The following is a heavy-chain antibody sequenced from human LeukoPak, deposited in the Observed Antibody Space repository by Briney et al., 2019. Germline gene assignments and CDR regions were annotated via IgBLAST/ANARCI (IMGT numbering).Heavy chain of an antibody. J-gene: IGHJ3*01. V-gene: IGHV3-9*01. Sequence: GGSLRLSCEASGFTFHDHAMHWVRQAPGKGLEWVSGFGWDGGSIGYADSVKGRFAISRDNAKKSLYLQMNSLGVEDTALYYCARDDAFDLWGQGTMVTVSS. CDR1: GFTFHDHA. CDR3: ARDDAFDL. CDR2: FGWDGGSI.